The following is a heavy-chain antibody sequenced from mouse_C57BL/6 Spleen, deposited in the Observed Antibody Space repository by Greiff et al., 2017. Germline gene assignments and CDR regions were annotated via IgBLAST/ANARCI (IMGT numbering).Heavy chain of an antibody. CDR2: IYPRSGNT. J-gene: IGHJ2*01. Sequence: VKLVESGAELARPGASVKLSCKASGYTFTSYGISWVKQRTGQGLEWIGEIYPRSGNTYYNQKFKGKATLTADKSSSTAYMELSSLTSADSAGYFCARERGCGSSPYYVDYWGQGTTLTVSS. V-gene: IGHV1-81*01. CDR1: GYTFTSYG. D-gene: IGHD1-1*01. CDR3: ARERGCGSSPYYVDY.